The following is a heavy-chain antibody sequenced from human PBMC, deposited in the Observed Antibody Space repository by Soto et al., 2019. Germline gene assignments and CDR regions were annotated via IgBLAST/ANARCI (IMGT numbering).Heavy chain of an antibody. CDR2: IYYSGST. Sequence: PSETLSLTCTVSGGSISSSSYYWGWIRQPPGKGLEWIGSIYYSGSTYYNPSLKSRVTISVDTSKNQFSLKPSSVTAADTAVYYCARLKGMTKDFNYYYGMDVWGQGTTVTVSS. V-gene: IGHV4-39*01. J-gene: IGHJ6*02. CDR1: GGSISSSSYY. CDR3: ARLKGMTKDFNYYYGMDV. D-gene: IGHD3-3*01.